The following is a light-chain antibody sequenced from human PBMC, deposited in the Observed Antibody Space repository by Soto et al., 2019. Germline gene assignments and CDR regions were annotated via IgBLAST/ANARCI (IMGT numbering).Light chain of an antibody. CDR3: QQFDSSVT. CDR1: QSVSSTF. CDR2: GAS. Sequence: EIVLTQSPGSLSLSPGERATLSCRASQSVSSTFFAWYQQRPGQAPTLLMYGASSRATGIPERFSGSGSGTDFTLTIRRLDPEAFAVYYCQQFDSSVTFGQGTKVEIK. J-gene: IGKJ1*01. V-gene: IGKV3-20*01.